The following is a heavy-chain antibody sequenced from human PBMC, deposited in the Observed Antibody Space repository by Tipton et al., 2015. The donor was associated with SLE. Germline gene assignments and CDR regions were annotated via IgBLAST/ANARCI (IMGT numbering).Heavy chain of an antibody. CDR1: GFNVSYND. J-gene: IGHJ2*01. V-gene: IGHV3-66*02. Sequence: GSLRLSCEASGFNVSYNDMSWVRQAPGQGPEWVSTIHSGGRTYYADSVKGRFTISRDSSKNTLYPQMNSLRAEDTAVYHCARDRGYYNLRYWYFDLWAVAPWSLSPQ. D-gene: IGHD6-25*01. CDR3: ARDRGYYNLRYWYFDL. CDR2: IHSGGRT.